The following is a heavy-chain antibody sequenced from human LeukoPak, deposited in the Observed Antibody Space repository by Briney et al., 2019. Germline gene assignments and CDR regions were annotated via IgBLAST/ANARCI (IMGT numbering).Heavy chain of an antibody. CDR2: TYYRSKWYN. D-gene: IGHD6-13*01. J-gene: IGHJ5*02. Sequence: SQTLSLTCAISGDSVSSNSAAWNWIRQSPSRGLEWLGRTYYRSKWYNDYAVSVKSRITINPDTSKKQFSLQLNSVTPEDTAVYYCASGSSSWDLSYNWFDPWGQGTLVTVSS. V-gene: IGHV6-1*01. CDR3: ASGSSSWDLSYNWFDP. CDR1: GDSVSSNSAA.